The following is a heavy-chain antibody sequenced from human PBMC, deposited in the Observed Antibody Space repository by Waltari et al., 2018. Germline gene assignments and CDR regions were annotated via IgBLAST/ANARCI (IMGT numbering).Heavy chain of an antibody. Sequence: QVQLVESGGGVVQPGRSLRLSCAASGFTFSSYGMNWVRQAPGKGLEWVAVISYDGSNKYYADSVKGRFTISRDNSKNTLYLQMNSLRAEDTAVYYCAKDTGGSGWVKYYFDYWGQGTLVTVSS. V-gene: IGHV3-30*18. CDR1: GFTFSSYG. CDR3: AKDTGGSGWVKYYFDY. D-gene: IGHD3-16*01. J-gene: IGHJ4*02. CDR2: ISYDGSNK.